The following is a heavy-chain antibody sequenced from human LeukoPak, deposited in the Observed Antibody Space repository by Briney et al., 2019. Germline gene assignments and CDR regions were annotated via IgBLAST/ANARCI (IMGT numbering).Heavy chain of an antibody. Sequence: GGSLRLSCAASGVTLRNYGLSWVRHTPGKGLEWVSAIRGSGDTTFYADSVKGRFTISRDNSKNTLYLQMNSLRAEDTAVYYCAKDEVGYSSGWYGPYYFDYWGQGTLVTVSS. J-gene: IGHJ4*02. CDR2: IRGSGDTT. CDR1: GVTLRNYG. D-gene: IGHD6-19*01. CDR3: AKDEVGYSSGWYGPYYFDY. V-gene: IGHV3-23*01.